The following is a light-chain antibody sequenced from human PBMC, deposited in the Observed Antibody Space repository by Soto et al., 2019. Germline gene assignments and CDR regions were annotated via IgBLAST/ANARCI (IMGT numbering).Light chain of an antibody. CDR3: QQYGTSPRT. CDR1: QRIFSNY. J-gene: IGKJ1*01. CDR2: GAS. Sequence: EVMLTQSPGTLSLSPGERATLSCRASQRIFSNYLAWYQQKSGQAHRLLIYGASNRATGIPDRFSGSGSGKDFTLTISRLEPEDFAVYYCQQYGTSPRTFGQGTKVEFK. V-gene: IGKV3-20*01.